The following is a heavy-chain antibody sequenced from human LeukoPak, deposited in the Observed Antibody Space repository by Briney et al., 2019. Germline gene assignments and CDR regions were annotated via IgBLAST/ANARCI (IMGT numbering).Heavy chain of an antibody. CDR1: GGTFSGYA. D-gene: IGHD3-10*01. V-gene: IGHV1-69*13. CDR2: IIPIFGTA. Sequence: ASVKVSCKASGGTFSGYAISWVRQAPGQGLEWMGGIIPIFGTANYAQKFQGRVTITADESTSTAYMELSSLRSEDTAVYYCARDGHGSGSYYFDYWGQGTLVTVSS. J-gene: IGHJ4*02. CDR3: ARDGHGSGSYYFDY.